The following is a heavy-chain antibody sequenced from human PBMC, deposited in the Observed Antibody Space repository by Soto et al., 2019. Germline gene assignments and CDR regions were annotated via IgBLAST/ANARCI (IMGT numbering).Heavy chain of an antibody. Sequence: PSETLSLTCAVYGGSFSGYYWSWIRQPPGKGLEWIGEINHSGSTNYNPSLKSRVTISVDTSKNQFSLKLSSVTAADTAVYYCARGLRNYGMDVWGQGTTVTSP. CDR2: INHSGST. J-gene: IGHJ6*02. CDR1: GGSFSGYY. CDR3: ARGLRNYGMDV. V-gene: IGHV4-34*01.